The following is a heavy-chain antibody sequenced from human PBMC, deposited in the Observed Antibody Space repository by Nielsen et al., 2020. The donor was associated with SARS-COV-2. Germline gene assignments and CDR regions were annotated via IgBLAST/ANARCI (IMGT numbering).Heavy chain of an antibody. V-gene: IGHV3-23*01. D-gene: IGHD6-19*01. Sequence: GGSLRLSCTASGFTFSSYALSWVRQPPGKGLEWVSAISCSGGSTYYTSSVKRRFTISRDNSKNTLYLQMNSLRAEDTAVYYCAKGGLTGHAKSGWLDYWGQGTLVTVSS. J-gene: IGHJ4*02. CDR2: ISCSGGST. CDR1: GFTFSSYA. CDR3: AKGGLTGHAKSGWLDY.